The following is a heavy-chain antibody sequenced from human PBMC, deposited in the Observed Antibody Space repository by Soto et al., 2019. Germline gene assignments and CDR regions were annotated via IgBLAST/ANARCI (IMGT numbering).Heavy chain of an antibody. CDR2: ISGNNGNT. Sequence: QVQVVQAGDEVKKPGASVKVSCKDSGYTFTNYGFSWVRQAPGQGLEWMGWISGNNGNTKYAEKFQGRVTMTTDTSTRTAHMELRSLRSDDTAVYYCARVGQAPYYYYGRDVWGQGTAVTVSS. J-gene: IGHJ6*02. CDR1: GYTFTNYG. CDR3: ARVGQAPYYYYGRDV. V-gene: IGHV1-18*01.